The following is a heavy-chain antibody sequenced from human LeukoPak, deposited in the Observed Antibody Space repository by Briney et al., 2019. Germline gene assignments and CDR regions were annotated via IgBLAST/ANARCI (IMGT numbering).Heavy chain of an antibody. D-gene: IGHD2-15*01. Sequence: GGSLRLSCTASGFTFGDYAMSWFRQAPGKGLEWVGFIRSKAYGGTTEYAASVKGRFTISRDDSKSIAYLQMNSLNTEDTAVYYCARVSCSGNTCYRFGYWGQGTLVTVSS. V-gene: IGHV3-49*03. CDR2: IRSKAYGGTT. CDR1: GFTFGDYA. CDR3: ARVSCSGNTCYRFGY. J-gene: IGHJ4*02.